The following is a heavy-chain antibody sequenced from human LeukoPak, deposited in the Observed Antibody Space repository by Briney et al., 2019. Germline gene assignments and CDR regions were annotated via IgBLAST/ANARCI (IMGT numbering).Heavy chain of an antibody. D-gene: IGHD6-13*01. CDR3: ARSIAAAGTFDY. CDR2: IIPIFGTA. V-gene: IGHV1-69*05. CDR1: GRTFSSYA. J-gene: IGHJ4*02. Sequence: SSVKVSCKASGRTFSSYAISWVRQAPGQGLEWMGRIIPIFGTANYAQKFQGRVTITTDESTSTAYMELSSLRSEDTAVYYCARSIAAAGTFDYWGQGTLVTVSS.